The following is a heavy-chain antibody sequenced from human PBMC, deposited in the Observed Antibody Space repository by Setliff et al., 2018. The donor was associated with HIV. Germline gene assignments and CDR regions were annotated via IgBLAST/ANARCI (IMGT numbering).Heavy chain of an antibody. CDR3: ARSGYDYAYYFDY. V-gene: IGHV3-66*02. CDR2: IYSGGST. CDR1: GFTFSTYR. J-gene: IGHJ4*02. Sequence: GSLRLSCAASGFTFSTYRMSWVRQAPGKGLEWVSVIYSGGSTYYADSVKGRFTISRDNSKNTLYLQMNSLRAEDTAVYYCARSGYDYAYYFDYWGQGTLVTVSS. D-gene: IGHD5-12*01.